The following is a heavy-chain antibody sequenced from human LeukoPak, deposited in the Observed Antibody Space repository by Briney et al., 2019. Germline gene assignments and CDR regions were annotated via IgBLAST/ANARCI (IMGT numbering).Heavy chain of an antibody. J-gene: IGHJ4*02. CDR3: ARESVPAVAARRGLNY. CDR2: INPNSGGT. D-gene: IGHD6-6*01. V-gene: IGHV1-2*02. Sequence: ASVKVSCKASGYTITDYYMHWVRQAPGQGLEWMGWINPNSGGTNYAQKFQGRVTMTRDTSISTVYMEMSRLRSDDTAVYYCARESVPAVAARRGLNYWGQGTLVAVSS. CDR1: GYTITDYY.